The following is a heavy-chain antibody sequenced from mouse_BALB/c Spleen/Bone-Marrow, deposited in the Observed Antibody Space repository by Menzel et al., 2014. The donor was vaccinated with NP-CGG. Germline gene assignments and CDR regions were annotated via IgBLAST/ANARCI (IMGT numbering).Heavy chain of an antibody. V-gene: IGHV1-15*01. D-gene: IGHD4-1*01. Sequence: VQLQQSGAELVRPGASVTLSCKASGYTFTDYEIHWVKQTPVHGLEWIGAIDPETGGNAYNQKFKGKATLTADKSSSTAYMELRSLTSDDSAVYYCTRNWDDHFDYWGQGTTLTVSS. J-gene: IGHJ2*01. CDR2: IDPETGGN. CDR1: GYTFTDYE. CDR3: TRNWDDHFDY.